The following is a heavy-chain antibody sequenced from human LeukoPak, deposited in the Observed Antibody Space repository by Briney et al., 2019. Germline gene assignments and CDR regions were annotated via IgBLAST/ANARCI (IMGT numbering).Heavy chain of an antibody. D-gene: IGHD2-15*01. CDR1: GFTFDDYC. J-gene: IGHJ4*02. CDR2: IIWNGGST. V-gene: IGHV3-20*04. Sequence: PGGSLRLSCAASGFTFDDYCMTWVRQTPGKGLEWVSTIIWNGGSTAYADSVKGRFTISRDNAKNSLYLQMNSLRAEDAAVYYCAKEDCSGGRCYSLHYWGQGTLVTVSS. CDR3: AKEDCSGGRCYSLHY.